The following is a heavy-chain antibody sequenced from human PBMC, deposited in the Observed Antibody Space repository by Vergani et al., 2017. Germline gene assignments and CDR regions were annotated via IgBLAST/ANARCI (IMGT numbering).Heavy chain of an antibody. J-gene: IGHJ6*02. CDR3: ARGGXWGYCSGGSDYYYYGMDV. V-gene: IGHV1-69*06. CDR1: GGTFSSYA. D-gene: IGHD2-15*01. Sequence: QVQLVQSGAEVKKPGSSVKVSCKASGGTFSSYAISWVRQAPGQGLEWMGGIIPFFGTANYAQKFQGRVTITADKSTSTAYMELSSLRSEDTAVYYCARGGXWGYCSGGSDYYYYGMDVWGQGTTVTVSS. CDR2: IIPFFGTA.